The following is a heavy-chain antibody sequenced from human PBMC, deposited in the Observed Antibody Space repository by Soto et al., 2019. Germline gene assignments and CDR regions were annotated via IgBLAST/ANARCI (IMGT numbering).Heavy chain of an antibody. V-gene: IGHV3-74*01. D-gene: IGHD3-10*01. J-gene: IGHJ4*02. CDR3: ARGIFGSGTANDY. CDR1: GFTFSGSW. Sequence: EVQLLESGGGLVQPGGSLRLSCAASGFTFSGSWMHWVRQAPGKGLVWVSRINGDGSGTSYADFVKGRFTISRDDAKNTLFMQMDGLRYEDTAVYYCARGIFGSGTANDYWGQGTLVTVSS. CDR2: INGDGSGT.